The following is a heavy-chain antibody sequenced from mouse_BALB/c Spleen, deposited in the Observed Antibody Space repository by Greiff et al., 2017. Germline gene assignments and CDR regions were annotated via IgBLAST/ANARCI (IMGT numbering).Heavy chain of an antibody. CDR2: ISSGSSTI. V-gene: IGHV5-17*02. CDR1: GFTFSSFG. D-gene: IGHD2-2*01. CDR3: ARWNGYDGYAMDY. Sequence: EVKLMESGGGLVQPGGSRKLSCAASGFTFSSFGMHWVRQAPEKGLEWVAYISSGSSTIYYADTVKGRFTISRDNPKNTLFLQMTSLRSEDTAMYYCARWNGYDGYAMDYWGQGTSVTVSS. J-gene: IGHJ4*01.